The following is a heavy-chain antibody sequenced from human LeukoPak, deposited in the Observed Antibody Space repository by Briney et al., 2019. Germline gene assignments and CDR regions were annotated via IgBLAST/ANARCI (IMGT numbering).Heavy chain of an antibody. CDR1: GFTFSSYA. CDR2: ISGSGGST. D-gene: IGHD3-22*01. Sequence: PGGSLRLSCAASGFTFSSYAMSWVRQAPGKGLEWVSAISGSGGSTYYADSVKGRFTISRDNSKNTRYLQMNSLRAEDTAVYYCAKDTYYYDSSGSMDYWGQGTLVTVSS. CDR3: AKDTYYYDSSGSMDY. V-gene: IGHV3-23*01. J-gene: IGHJ4*02.